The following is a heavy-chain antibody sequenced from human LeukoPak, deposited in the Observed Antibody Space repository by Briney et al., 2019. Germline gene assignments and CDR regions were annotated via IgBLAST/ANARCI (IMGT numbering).Heavy chain of an antibody. V-gene: IGHV3-53*01. CDR1: GFAVSRNY. J-gene: IGHJ4*02. D-gene: IGHD3-22*01. CDR2: IYSGGST. Sequence: GGSLRLSCAASGFAVSRNYMNWVRQAPGKGLEWVSVIYSGGSTYYADSVKGRFTISRDNSKNTLYLQMNSLRAEDTAVYYCARQANYYDSSVYLDQWGQGTLVTVSS. CDR3: ARQANYYDSSVYLDQ.